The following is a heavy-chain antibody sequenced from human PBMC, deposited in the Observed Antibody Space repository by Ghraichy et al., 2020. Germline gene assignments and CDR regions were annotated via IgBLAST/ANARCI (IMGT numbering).Heavy chain of an antibody. CDR1: GFIFNNYA. D-gene: IGHD3-9*01. Sequence: GESLNISCRASGFIFNNYAMSWVRQAPGRGLEWVSSITVSGGITYHADSVKGRFTISRDNSKNTLYLHVNSLRAEDTAVYYCATDPYSILTGYFANWGQGTLVTVSP. J-gene: IGHJ4*02. CDR3: ATDPYSILTGYFAN. V-gene: IGHV3-23*01. CDR2: ITVSGGIT.